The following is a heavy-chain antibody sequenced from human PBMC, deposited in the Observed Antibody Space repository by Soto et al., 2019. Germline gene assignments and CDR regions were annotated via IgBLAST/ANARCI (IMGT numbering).Heavy chain of an antibody. D-gene: IGHD3-3*01. Sequence: ASVKVSCKASGYAFTSYGISWVRQAPGQGLERMGWITAYNGNTNYAQKLQGRVTMTTDTSTSTAYMELRSLRSDDTAVYYCARGMYYDFWSGYWPTEDYYYGMDVWGQGTTVTVSS. CDR2: ITAYNGNT. J-gene: IGHJ6*02. V-gene: IGHV1-18*04. CDR1: GYAFTSYG. CDR3: ARGMYYDFWSGYWPTEDYYYGMDV.